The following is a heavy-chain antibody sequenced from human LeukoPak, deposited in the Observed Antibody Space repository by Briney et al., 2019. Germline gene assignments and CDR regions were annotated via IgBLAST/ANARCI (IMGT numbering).Heavy chain of an antibody. CDR1: GGSFSDYY. D-gene: IGHD1-14*01. CDR2: IHHTGST. Sequence: PSETLSLTCAVYGGSFSDYYWSWIRQPPGKGLEWIGEIHHTGSTKYNPSLKSRVTMSVDTSKNQFSLKLSSVTAADTAVYYCARQGNTTSLFDCWGQGTLLTVSS. J-gene: IGHJ4*02. V-gene: IGHV4-34*01. CDR3: ARQGNTTSLFDC.